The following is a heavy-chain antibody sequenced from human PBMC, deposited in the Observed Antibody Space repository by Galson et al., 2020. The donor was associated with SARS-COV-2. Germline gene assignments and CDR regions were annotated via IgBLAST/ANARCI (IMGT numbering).Heavy chain of an antibody. J-gene: IGHJ6*02. CDR2: ISYDGTYK. CDR3: AKSITGSSYYGLDV. CDR1: GFSLTDYG. Sequence: GESLKISCVGSGFSLTDYGMHWVRQAPGKGLEWVAVISYDGTYKYYVDSVKGRFTISRDSSKNTLYLQMNSLRAEDTAVFYCAKSITGSSYYGLDVWGQGTTVTVSS. V-gene: IGHV3-30*18.